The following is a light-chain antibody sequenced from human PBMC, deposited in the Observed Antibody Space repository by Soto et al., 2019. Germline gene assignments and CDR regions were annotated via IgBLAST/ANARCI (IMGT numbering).Light chain of an antibody. Sequence: SALTEPASVSGSPGQSITISCTATSSDVGSYNLVSWYQHHPGKAPKLMIYEVSKRPSGVSNRFSGSKSGNTASLTISGLQAEDEADYYCCSYAGSSAPVVFGGGTKLTVL. CDR1: SSDVGSYNL. CDR2: EVS. V-gene: IGLV2-23*02. J-gene: IGLJ2*01. CDR3: CSYAGSSAPVV.